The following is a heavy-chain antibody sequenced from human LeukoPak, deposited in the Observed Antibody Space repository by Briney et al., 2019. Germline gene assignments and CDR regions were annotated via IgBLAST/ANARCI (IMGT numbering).Heavy chain of an antibody. J-gene: IGHJ2*01. D-gene: IGHD2-15*01. CDR2: IYHSGST. Sequence: SETLSLTCTVSGYSISSTYYWGWIRQPPGKGLEWIGSIYHSGSTYYNPSLKSRVTISVDTSKNQFSLKLSSVTAADTAVYYCARAPSVVVVAARYFDLWGRGTLVTVSS. CDR1: GYSISSTYY. CDR3: ARAPSVVVVAARYFDL. V-gene: IGHV4-38-2*02.